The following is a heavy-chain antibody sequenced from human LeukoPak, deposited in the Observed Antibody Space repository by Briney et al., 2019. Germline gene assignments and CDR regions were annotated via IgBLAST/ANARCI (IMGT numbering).Heavy chain of an antibody. D-gene: IGHD5-12*01. Sequence: PGGSLRLSCAASGFTVSSNYMSWVRQAPGKGLEWVSVIYSGGSTYYADSVKGRFTISRDNSKNTLYLQMNSLRAEDTAVYYCTRVRGYSGYDSDYWGQGTLVTVSS. CDR3: TRVRGYSGYDSDY. CDR2: IYSGGST. V-gene: IGHV3-53*01. J-gene: IGHJ4*02. CDR1: GFTVSSNY.